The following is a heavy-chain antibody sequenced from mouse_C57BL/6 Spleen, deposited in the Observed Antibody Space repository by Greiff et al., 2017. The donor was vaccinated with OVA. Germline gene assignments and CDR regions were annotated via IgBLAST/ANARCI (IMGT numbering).Heavy chain of an antibody. V-gene: IGHV1-64*01. Sequence: VQLQQPGAELVKPGASVKLSCKASGYTFTSYWMHWVKQRPGQGLEWIGMIHPNSGSTNYNEKFKSKATLTVDKSSSTAYMQLSSLTSEDSAVYYCARGNYDSSNDGDFEVWGTGTTVTVSS. CDR2: IHPNSGST. J-gene: IGHJ1*03. CDR1: GYTFTSYW. CDR3: ARGNYDSSNDGDFEV. D-gene: IGHD1-1*01.